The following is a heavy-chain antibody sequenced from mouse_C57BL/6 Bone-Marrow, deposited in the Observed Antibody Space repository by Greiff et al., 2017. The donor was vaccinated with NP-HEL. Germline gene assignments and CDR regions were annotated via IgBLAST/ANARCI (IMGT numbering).Heavy chain of an antibody. CDR2: IYPRSDNT. J-gene: IGHJ2*01. CDR3: ALYYDYVDY. Sequence: VQLQQSGAELARPGASVKLSCKASGYTFTSYGISWVKQRTGQGLEWIGEIYPRSDNTYYNEKFKGKATLTADKSSSTAYMELRSLTSEDSAVYFCALYYDYVDYWGQGTTLTVSS. CDR1: GYTFTSYG. D-gene: IGHD2-4*01. V-gene: IGHV1-81*01.